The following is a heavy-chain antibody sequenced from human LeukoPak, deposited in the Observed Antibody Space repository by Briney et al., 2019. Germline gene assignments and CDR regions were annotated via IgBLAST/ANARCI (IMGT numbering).Heavy chain of an antibody. V-gene: IGHV3-7*01. CDR3: ARGGLEPVDY. Sequence: GGSLRLSCAASGFTFSRYWMSWVRQAPGKGLEWVANIKQDGSEKDYVDSVKGRFTISRDNAKNSLYLQMNSLKAEDTAVYYCARGGLEPVDYWGQGTLVTVSS. CDR1: GFTFSRYW. D-gene: IGHD3-16*01. J-gene: IGHJ4*02. CDR2: IKQDGSEK.